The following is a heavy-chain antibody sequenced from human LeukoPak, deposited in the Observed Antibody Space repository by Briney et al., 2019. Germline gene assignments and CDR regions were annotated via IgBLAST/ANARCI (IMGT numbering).Heavy chain of an antibody. CDR1: AFTFSSYA. D-gene: IGHD3-3*01. CDR3: AKDLLSLEDYSR. Sequence: GGSLRLSCAASAFTFSSYAMSWVRQAPGKGLEWVSAISGSGGSTYYADSVKGRFTISRDNSKNTLYLQMNSLRAEDTAVYYCAKDLLSLEDYSRWGQGTLVTVSS. CDR2: ISGSGGST. J-gene: IGHJ4*02. V-gene: IGHV3-23*01.